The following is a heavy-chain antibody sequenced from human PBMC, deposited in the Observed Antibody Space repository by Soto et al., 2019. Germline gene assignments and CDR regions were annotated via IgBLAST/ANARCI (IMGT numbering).Heavy chain of an antibody. CDR3: ALPNILTGYYSYYYYYYMDV. CDR1: GYTFTGYD. J-gene: IGHJ6*03. Sequence: ASVKVSCKASGYTFTGYDINWVRQATGQGLEWMGWMNPNSGNTGYAQKFQGRVTMTRNTSISTAYMELSSLRSEDTAVYYCALPNILTGYYSYYYYYYMDVWGKGTTVTVSS. CDR2: MNPNSGNT. D-gene: IGHD3-9*01. V-gene: IGHV1-8*01.